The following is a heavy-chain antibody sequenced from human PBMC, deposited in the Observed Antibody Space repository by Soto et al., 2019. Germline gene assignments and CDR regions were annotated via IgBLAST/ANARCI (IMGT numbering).Heavy chain of an antibody. D-gene: IGHD2-2*02. CDR3: ARDGVVPAAINHYYYYGMDV. J-gene: IGHJ6*02. V-gene: IGHV1-69*13. CDR1: GGTFSSYA. Sequence: ASVKVSCKASGGTFSSYAISWVRQAPGQGLEWMGGIIPIFGTANYAQKFQGRVTIAADESTSTAYMELSSLRSEDTAVYYCARDGVVPAAINHYYYYGMDVWGQGTTVNVSS. CDR2: IIPIFGTA.